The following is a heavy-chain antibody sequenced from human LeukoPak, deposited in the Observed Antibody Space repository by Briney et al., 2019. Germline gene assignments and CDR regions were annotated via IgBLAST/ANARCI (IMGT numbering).Heavy chain of an antibody. CDR2: IYYSGST. D-gene: IGHD4-11*01. V-gene: IGHV4-31*03. CDR1: GGSISSGGYY. J-gene: IGHJ4*02. CDR3: AIPLRNSNYYFDY. Sequence: SSETLSLTCTVSGGSISSGGYYWTWIRQHPGKGLEWIGYIYYSGSTYYNPSLRSRVAISLDTSKSQFSLKLSSVTAADTAVYYCAIPLRNSNYYFDYWGQGTLVTVSS.